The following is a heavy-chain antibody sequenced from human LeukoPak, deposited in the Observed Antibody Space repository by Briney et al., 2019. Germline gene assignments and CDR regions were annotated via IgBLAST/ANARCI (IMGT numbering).Heavy chain of an antibody. V-gene: IGHV4-38-2*02. J-gene: IGHJ4*02. CDR3: ARKYGRGSYKKF. Sequence: SETLSLTCTVSGYSISSGYYWGWIRQPPGKGLEWIGSIYHSGSTYYNPSLKSRVTISVDTSKNQFSLKLSSVTAADTAVYYWARKYGRGSYKKFWGQGTLVTVSS. CDR1: GYSISSGYY. CDR2: IYHSGST. D-gene: IGHD3-10*01.